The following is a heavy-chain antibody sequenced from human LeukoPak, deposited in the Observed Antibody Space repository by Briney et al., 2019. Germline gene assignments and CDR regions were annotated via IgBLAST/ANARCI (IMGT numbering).Heavy chain of an antibody. Sequence: SETLSLTCTVSGGSISSSSYYWDWIRQPPGKGLEWIGTIYYSGNTYYNPSLKSRVTISVDTSKNQFSLKLSAVTAADTAVYYCARRYSSGHFDYWGQGTLVTVSS. CDR2: IYYSGNT. CDR1: GGSISSSSYY. V-gene: IGHV4-39*01. J-gene: IGHJ4*02. CDR3: ARRYSSGHFDY. D-gene: IGHD6-19*01.